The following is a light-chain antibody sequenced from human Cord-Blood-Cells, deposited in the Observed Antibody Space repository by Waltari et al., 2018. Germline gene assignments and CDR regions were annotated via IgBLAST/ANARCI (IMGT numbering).Light chain of an antibody. Sequence: DIVLTQSPATLSLSPGERATLSCRASQSVSSYLTWYQQKPGQAPRRLIYDASNWATGIPARFSGSGSATDVSLTISSREPEDVAVYYCQKRSNWPPITFGQGTRLEIK. V-gene: IGKV3-11*01. J-gene: IGKJ5*01. CDR2: DAS. CDR3: QKRSNWPPIT. CDR1: QSVSSY.